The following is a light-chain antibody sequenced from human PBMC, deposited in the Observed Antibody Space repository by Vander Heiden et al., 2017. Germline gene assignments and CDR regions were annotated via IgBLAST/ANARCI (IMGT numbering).Light chain of an antibody. J-gene: IGLJ3*02. CDR2: EVS. V-gene: IGLV2-14*01. Sequence: QSALTQPALVSGSPGQPVTFSGTGTSSDVAGYHYVSWYQQLPGKAPKLMIYEVSNRPAGVANRFSGSKSGNTASRTISGLQGEDEADYYCSSCTSSTTWVFGGGTKFTVL. CDR3: SSCTSSTTWV. CDR1: SSDVAGYHY.